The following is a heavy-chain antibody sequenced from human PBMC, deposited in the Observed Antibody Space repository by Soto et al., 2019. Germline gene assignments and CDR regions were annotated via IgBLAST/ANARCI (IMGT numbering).Heavy chain of an antibody. CDR3: ARDESAGSSIRY. CDR2: INNGGEYI. V-gene: IGHV3-21*01. J-gene: IGHJ4*02. Sequence: EVQVVESGGGQVKPGGSLRLSCTAPGSPFSSYGMNWARQAPGKGLEWVASINNGGEYIYYADSVQGRFTISRDNAKNSLYLQMNSLRAEDTAVYFCARDESAGSSIRYWGQGTLVTVSS. D-gene: IGHD6-13*01. CDR1: GSPFSSYG.